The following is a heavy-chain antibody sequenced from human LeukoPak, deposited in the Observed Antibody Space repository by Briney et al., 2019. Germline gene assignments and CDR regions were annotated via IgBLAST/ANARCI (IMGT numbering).Heavy chain of an antibody. CDR1: GFTFSTYA. CDR2: ISHDGSHK. V-gene: IGHV3-30*18. CDR3: AKAQDPTLIVVVRLDF. D-gene: IGHD3-22*01. J-gene: IGHJ4*02. Sequence: GGSLRLSCAASGFTFSTYAMHWVRQAPGKGLGWAALISHDGSHKYYADSVKGRFTISRDNSKNTVYLQMNSLRTEDTAVYYCAKAQDPTLIVVVRLDFWGQGTLVTVSS.